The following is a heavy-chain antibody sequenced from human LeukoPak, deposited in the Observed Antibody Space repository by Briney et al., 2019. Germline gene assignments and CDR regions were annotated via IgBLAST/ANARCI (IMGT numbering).Heavy chain of an antibody. V-gene: IGHV6-1*01. Sequence: SQTLSLTCAISGDSVSSNSAAWNWIRQSPSRGLEWLGRTYYRSKWYNDYAVSVKSRITINPDTSKNQFSLQLNSVTPEDTAVYYCARALGYDSSGYYYLGWFGYWGQGTLVTVSS. CDR2: TYYRSKWYN. D-gene: IGHD3-22*01. J-gene: IGHJ4*02. CDR3: ARALGYDSSGYYYLGWFGY. CDR1: GDSVSSNSAA.